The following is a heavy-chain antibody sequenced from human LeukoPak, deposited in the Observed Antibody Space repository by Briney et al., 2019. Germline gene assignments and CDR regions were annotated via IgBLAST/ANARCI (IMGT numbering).Heavy chain of an antibody. V-gene: IGHV3-9*01. D-gene: IGHD6-19*01. Sequence: GGSLRLSCAASGFTFDDYAMHWVRQAPGEGLEWVSGIIWNSGSIGYADSVKGRFTISRDNSKNTLYLQMNSLRAEDTAVYYCARIGRWLVMGYYYYYGMDVWGQGTTVTVSS. CDR3: ARIGRWLVMGYYYYYGMDV. CDR2: IIWNSGSI. J-gene: IGHJ6*02. CDR1: GFTFDDYA.